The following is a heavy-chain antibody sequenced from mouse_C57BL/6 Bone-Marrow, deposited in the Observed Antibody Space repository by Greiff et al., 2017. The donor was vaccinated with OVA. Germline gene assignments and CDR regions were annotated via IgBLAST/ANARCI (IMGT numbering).Heavy chain of an antibody. J-gene: IGHJ3*01. Sequence: VQLQQSGPELVKPGASVKMSCKASGSTFTDYNMHWVKQSHGKSLEWIGYINPNDGGHSYNQKFQGKATLTVTKSSSSAYMELRSLTYDDSAVYYCARSYYSPCFAYWGQGTVVTVSA. CDR3: ARSYYSPCFAY. CDR2: INPNDGGH. CDR1: GSTFTDYN. V-gene: IGHV1-22*01. D-gene: IGHD2-12*01.